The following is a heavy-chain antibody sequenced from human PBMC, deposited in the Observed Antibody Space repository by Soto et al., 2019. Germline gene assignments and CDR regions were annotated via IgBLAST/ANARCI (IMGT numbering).Heavy chain of an antibody. D-gene: IGHD1-26*01. CDR2: IDPSDSYT. V-gene: IGHV5-10-1*01. J-gene: IGHJ3*02. CDR3: ARSGGSYFEGAFDI. Sequence: GESLQISCKGSGYSFTSYWISCVRQMPGKGLEWIGMIDPSDSYTNYSPSFQGHVTISADKSISTAYLQWSSLKASDTAMYYCARSGGSYFEGAFDIWGEGTMVTVSS. CDR1: GYSFTSYW.